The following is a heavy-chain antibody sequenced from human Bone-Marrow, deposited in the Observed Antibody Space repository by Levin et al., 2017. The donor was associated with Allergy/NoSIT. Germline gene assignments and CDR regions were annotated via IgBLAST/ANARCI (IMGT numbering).Heavy chain of an antibody. D-gene: IGHD3-10*01. Sequence: QAGGSLRLSCAASGFDFSSYWMYWVRQAPGKGLEWVASIKQDGSDLYYVDSVKGRFTVSRDNAKNSLHLQMNSLRAEDTAVYFCARDLITMVRGYSYWGQGTLVTVSS. CDR3: ARDLITMVRGYSY. CDR1: GFDFSSYW. J-gene: IGHJ4*02. V-gene: IGHV3-7*04. CDR2: IKQDGSDL.